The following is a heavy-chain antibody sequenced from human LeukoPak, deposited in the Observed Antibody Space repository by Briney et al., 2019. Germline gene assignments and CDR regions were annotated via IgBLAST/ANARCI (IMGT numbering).Heavy chain of an antibody. CDR2: IYYSGST. CDR3: AGHTYTGLGDY. CDR1: GGPLSCYY. V-gene: IGHV4-59*01. D-gene: IGHD6-19*01. Sequence: PSVTLSLTRTLSGGPLSCYYWRLIPQPPREGPEWIGYIYYSGSTNYNPSLKSRVTISVDTSKNQFSLKLSSVTAADTAVYYCAGHTYTGLGDYWGQGTLVTVSS. J-gene: IGHJ4*02.